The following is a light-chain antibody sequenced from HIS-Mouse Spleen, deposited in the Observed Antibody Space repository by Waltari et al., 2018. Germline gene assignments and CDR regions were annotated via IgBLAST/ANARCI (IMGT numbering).Light chain of an antibody. V-gene: IGLV2-18*02. Sequence: QSALTQPPSVSGSPGQSVTISCTGTSSDVGSYNRVSWYQQPPGTAPKLRIYEVSNRPSGFPDHLSGSKSGNTASLTISGLQAEDEADYYCSSYTSSSTVFGTGTKVTVL. J-gene: IGLJ1*01. CDR3: SSYTSSSTV. CDR2: EVS. CDR1: SSDVGSYNR.